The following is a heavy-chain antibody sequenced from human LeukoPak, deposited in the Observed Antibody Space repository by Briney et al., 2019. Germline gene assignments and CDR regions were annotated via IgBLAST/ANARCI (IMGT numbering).Heavy chain of an antibody. CDR2: ISGSGGST. D-gene: IGHD3-22*01. Sequence: GGSLRLSCAASGFTFSSYAMSWVRQAPGKGLEWVSAISGSGGSTYYADSVKGRFTISRDNSKNTLYLQMNSLRAEDTAVYYCAKDQAEYYYDSNGYWLYWGQGTLVTVSS. J-gene: IGHJ4*02. CDR3: AKDQAEYYYDSNGYWLY. V-gene: IGHV3-23*01. CDR1: GFTFSSYA.